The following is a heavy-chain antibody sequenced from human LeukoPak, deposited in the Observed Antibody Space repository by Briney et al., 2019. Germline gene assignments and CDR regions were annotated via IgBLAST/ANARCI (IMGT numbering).Heavy chain of an antibody. J-gene: IGHJ4*02. CDR2: ISSSSGNT. CDR3: ARSRSGNYFDY. V-gene: IGHV3-48*02. Sequence: GGSLRLSCAGTGFTFSSYSMNCVRQAPAKGLEWVSYISSSSGNTYYADSVKGRFTISRDNAQNPLYLQMNSLRDVDTAVYHCARSRSGNYFDYWGQGTLVSVSS. D-gene: IGHD1-26*01. CDR1: GFTFSSYS.